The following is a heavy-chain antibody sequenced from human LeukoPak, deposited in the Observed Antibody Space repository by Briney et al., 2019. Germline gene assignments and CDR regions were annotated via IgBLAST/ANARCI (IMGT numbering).Heavy chain of an antibody. CDR1: GFTFNTYE. Sequence: PGGSLRLSCAASGFTFNTYEMNWVRRAPGKGLEWVSYISSGGSSIYYADSVKGRFTISRDNAKNSLYLQMNSLRAEDTAVYYCARRQFYYYGMDVWGQGTTVTVSS. D-gene: IGHD5-24*01. CDR3: ARRQFYYYGMDV. V-gene: IGHV3-48*03. CDR2: ISSGGSSI. J-gene: IGHJ6*02.